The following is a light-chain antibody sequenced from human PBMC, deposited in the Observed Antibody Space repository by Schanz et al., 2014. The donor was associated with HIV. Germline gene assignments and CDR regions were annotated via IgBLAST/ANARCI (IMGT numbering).Light chain of an antibody. V-gene: IGKV3-15*01. CDR1: QSVSSN. CDR2: GAS. Sequence: EIVLTQSPGTLSLSPGERATLSCRASQSVSSNLAWYQQKPGQAPRLVIYGASTRATGIPARFSGSVSGTEFTLTISSLQSEDFAVYYCQQYNDWPPITFGQGTRLEIK. CDR3: QQYNDWPPIT. J-gene: IGKJ5*01.